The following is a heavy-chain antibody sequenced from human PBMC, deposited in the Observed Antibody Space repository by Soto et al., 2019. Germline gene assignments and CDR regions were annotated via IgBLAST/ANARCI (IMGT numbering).Heavy chain of an antibody. J-gene: IGHJ4*02. V-gene: IGHV3-15*01. CDR2: IKSKTDGGTT. CDR3: TTGAPEYYYGSGSYSRYFDY. D-gene: IGHD3-10*01. CDR1: GFTFSNAW. Sequence: GGSLRLSCAASGFTFSNAWMSWVRQAPGKGLEWVGRIKSKTDGGTTDYAAPVKGRFTISRDDSKNTLYLQMNSLKTEDTAVYYCTTGAPEYYYGSGSYSRYFDYWGQGTLVTVSS.